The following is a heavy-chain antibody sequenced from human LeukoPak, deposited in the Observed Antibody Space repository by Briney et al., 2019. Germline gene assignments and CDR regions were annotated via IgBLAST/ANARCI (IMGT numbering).Heavy chain of an antibody. Sequence: KPSQTLSLTCTVSGGSINNGSYYWSWIRQPAGKGLEWIGYIYYSGSTYYNPSLKSRVTISVDTSKNQFSLKLSSVTAADTAVYYCASEYSSSSGLSLFLHWGQGTLVTVSS. D-gene: IGHD6-6*01. CDR1: GGSINNGSYY. CDR3: ASEYSSSSGLSLFLH. J-gene: IGHJ4*02. V-gene: IGHV4-61*09. CDR2: IYYSGST.